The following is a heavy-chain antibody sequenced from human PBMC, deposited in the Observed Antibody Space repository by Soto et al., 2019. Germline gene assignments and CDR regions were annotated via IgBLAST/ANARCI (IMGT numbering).Heavy chain of an antibody. V-gene: IGHV3-11*01. Sequence: QVQLVESGGGLVKPGGSLRLSCAASGFTFSDYYMSWIRQAPGKGLEWVSYISSRGSTIYYADSVKGRFTISRDNAKNSLYLQMNSRRAEDAAVYYWARTGSIVVVPAAKDCWGQGTLVTVSS. J-gene: IGHJ4*02. CDR3: ARTGSIVVVPAAKDC. CDR2: ISSRGSTI. CDR1: GFTFSDYY. D-gene: IGHD2-2*01.